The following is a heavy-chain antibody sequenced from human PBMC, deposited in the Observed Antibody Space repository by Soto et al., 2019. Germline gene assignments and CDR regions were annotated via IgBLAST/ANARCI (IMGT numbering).Heavy chain of an antibody. CDR1: GGSISSYY. J-gene: IGHJ6*03. D-gene: IGHD3-3*01. CDR2: IYYSGST. CDR3: ARVPLYYDFWSGPYYMDV. Sequence: SETLSLTCTVSGGSISSYYWSWIRQPPGKGLEWIGYIYYSGSTNYNPSLKSRVTISVDTSKNQFSLKLSSVTAADTAVYYCARVPLYYDFWSGPYYMDVWGKGTTVTVSS. V-gene: IGHV4-59*01.